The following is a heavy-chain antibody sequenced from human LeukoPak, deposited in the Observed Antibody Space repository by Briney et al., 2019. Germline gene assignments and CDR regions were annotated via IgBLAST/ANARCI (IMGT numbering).Heavy chain of an antibody. Sequence: GESLKISCQSSGYMLNAYWIAWVRQMPGKGLEWMGIIYPDDSDTRYSPSFQGQVTISADKSVRTAYLQWSSLKASDTAMYYWARPNITSYYDSRGYYALEVWGRGTMVTVSS. J-gene: IGHJ3*01. D-gene: IGHD3-22*01. CDR3: ARPNITSYYDSRGYYALEV. CDR1: GYMLNAYW. V-gene: IGHV5-51*01. CDR2: IYPDDSDT.